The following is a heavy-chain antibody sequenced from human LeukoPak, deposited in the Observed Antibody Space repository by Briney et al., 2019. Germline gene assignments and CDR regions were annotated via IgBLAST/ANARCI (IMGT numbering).Heavy chain of an antibody. CDR3: ARLAYDSSGYYHGGPDY. J-gene: IGHJ4*02. CDR2: IYPGDSDT. Sequence: GESLKISCKGSGYSFTSYWIGWVRQMPGKGLEWMGIIYPGDSDTRYSPSFQGQVTISADKSISTAYLQWSSLKASDTAMHYCARLAYDSSGYYHGGPDYWGQGTLVTVSS. D-gene: IGHD3-22*01. CDR1: GYSFTSYW. V-gene: IGHV5-51*01.